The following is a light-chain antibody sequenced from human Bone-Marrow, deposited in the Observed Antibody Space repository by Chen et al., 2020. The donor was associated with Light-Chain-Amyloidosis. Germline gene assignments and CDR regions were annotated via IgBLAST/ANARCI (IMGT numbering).Light chain of an antibody. CDR2: EDT. V-gene: IGLV3-25*03. CDR3: QSADSSDLGV. CDR1: ALPKHY. J-gene: IGLJ3*02. Sequence: SYELTQPPSVSVSPGQTARITCSGDALPKHYAYWYQQKPGQATVLVICEDTERPSGIPERFSGSSSGTTVTLTISGVQAEDEADYYCQSADSSDLGVFGGGTKLTVL.